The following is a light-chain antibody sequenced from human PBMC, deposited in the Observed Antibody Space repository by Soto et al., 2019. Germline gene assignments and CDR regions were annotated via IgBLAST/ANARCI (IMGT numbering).Light chain of an antibody. CDR2: GAS. V-gene: IGKV3D-15*01. CDR3: PQSGNTLWK. J-gene: IGKJ1*01. Sequence: RVMTQSPATLSVSPGERATLACRASQSVNIYLAWYQQKPGQAPRLLIYGASSRATGTPDRFSGSGSGTDFTLPLSRLAREDSAVYYCPQSGNTLWKLRQGTKVDIK. CDR1: QSVNIY.